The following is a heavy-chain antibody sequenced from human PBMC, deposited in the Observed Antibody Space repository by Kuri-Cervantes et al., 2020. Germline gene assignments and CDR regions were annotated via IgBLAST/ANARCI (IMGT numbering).Heavy chain of an antibody. CDR3: AVSLRFLEWLDYYYYGMDV. Sequence: SVKVSCKASGYTFSAYFIHWVRQAPGQGLEWMGGIIPIFGTANYAQKFQGRVTITADESTSTAYMELSSLRSEDTAVYYCAVSLRFLEWLDYYYYGMDVWAKGPRSPSP. V-gene: IGHV1-69*13. CDR2: IIPIFGTA. J-gene: IGHJ6*02. CDR1: GYTFSAYF. D-gene: IGHD3-3*01.